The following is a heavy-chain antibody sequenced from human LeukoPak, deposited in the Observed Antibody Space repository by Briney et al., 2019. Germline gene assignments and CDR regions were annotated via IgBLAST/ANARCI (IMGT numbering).Heavy chain of an antibody. Sequence: QTGGSQRLSCAGSGFTFSSYGMSWVRQAPGEGLEWVSAMRGTGTSTYYADSVKGRFTISRDNSKNTLYLQMNSLRAEDTAVYYCAKVTYGSGTYGAFDYWGQGTLVTVSS. J-gene: IGHJ4*02. D-gene: IGHD3-10*01. CDR1: GFTFSSYG. CDR3: AKVTYGSGTYGAFDY. V-gene: IGHV3-23*01. CDR2: MRGTGTST.